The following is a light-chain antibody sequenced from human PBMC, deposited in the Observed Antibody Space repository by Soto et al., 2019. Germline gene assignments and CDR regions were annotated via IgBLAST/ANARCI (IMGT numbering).Light chain of an antibody. V-gene: IGKV3-15*01. CDR2: DAS. CDR3: QQCRNWPLT. J-gene: IGKJ4*01. Sequence: EIVMTQSPATLSVSPGEGATLSCKASQNVYNNLAWYQQRPGQPPRLLIYDASTRATGISARFSGSGYGTEFTLTIICLQSEDCAVYFCQQCRNWPLTFGGGTKVEIK. CDR1: QNVYNN.